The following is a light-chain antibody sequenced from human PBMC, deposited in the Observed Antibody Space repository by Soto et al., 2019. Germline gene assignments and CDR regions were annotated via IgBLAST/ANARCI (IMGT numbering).Light chain of an antibody. Sequence: EIVLTQSPGTLSLSPGERATLSCRASQSVSSSYLAWYQQEPGQAPRLLIYGASSRATGIPDRFSGSGSGTDFTLTISRLEPEDFAVYYCQQYGSSPYTFGQGTKVDIK. CDR3: QQYGSSPYT. J-gene: IGKJ2*01. CDR2: GAS. V-gene: IGKV3-20*01. CDR1: QSVSSSY.